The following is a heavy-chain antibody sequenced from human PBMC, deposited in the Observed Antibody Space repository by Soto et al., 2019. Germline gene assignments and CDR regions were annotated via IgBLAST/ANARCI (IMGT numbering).Heavy chain of an antibody. J-gene: IGHJ4*02. V-gene: IGHV3-30-3*01. CDR2: ISYDGSNK. D-gene: IGHD2-15*01. Sequence: QVQLVESGGGVVQPGRSLRLSCAASGFTFSSYAMHWVRQAPGKGLEWVAVISYDGSNKYYADAVEGRFTISRDNSKNTLYLQMNSLRAEDTAVYYCARAIPGSWLFDYWGQGTLVTVSS. CDR1: GFTFSSYA. CDR3: ARAIPGSWLFDY.